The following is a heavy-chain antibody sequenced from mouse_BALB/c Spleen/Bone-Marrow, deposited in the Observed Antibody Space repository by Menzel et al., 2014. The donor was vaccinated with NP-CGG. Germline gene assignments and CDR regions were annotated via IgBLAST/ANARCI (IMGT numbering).Heavy chain of an antibody. V-gene: IGHV1-63*02. CDR2: IYPGSGNT. CDR3: ARRRSLDY. J-gene: IGHJ2*01. Sequence: VNVVDSGAELVRPGTSVKISCKASGYAFTNYWLGWVKQRPGHGLEWIGDIYPGSGNTYYTEKFKGKATLTADTSSSTAYMQLSSLTSEDSAVYFCARRRSLDYWGQGTILTVSS. CDR1: GYAFTNYW.